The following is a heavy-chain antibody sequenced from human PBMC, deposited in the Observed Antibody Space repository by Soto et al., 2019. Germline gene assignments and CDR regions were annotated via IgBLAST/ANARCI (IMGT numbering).Heavy chain of an antibody. D-gene: IGHD2-21*02. CDR1: GFTFSTYA. V-gene: IGHV3-23*01. CDR3: AKAGSLVVAAIRRYFDY. J-gene: IGHJ4*02. Sequence: EVQLLESGGGLIQPGGSLRLSCAASGFTFSTYAMGWVRQAPGKGLEWVSTISGSGSGTYYADSVKGRFTISRDNSKNTLDLQMNTLRADDTAVYYCAKAGSLVVAAIRRYFDYWGQGTLVTVSS. CDR2: ISGSGSGT.